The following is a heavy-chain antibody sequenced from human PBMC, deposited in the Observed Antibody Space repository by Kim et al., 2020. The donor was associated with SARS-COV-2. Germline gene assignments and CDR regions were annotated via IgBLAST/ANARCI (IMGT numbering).Heavy chain of an antibody. D-gene: IGHD6-25*01. J-gene: IGHJ4*02. CDR3: ASSRPRLQQMDY. Sequence: SETLSLTCAVYGGSFSGYYWSWIRQPPGKGLEWIGEINHSGSTNYNPSLKSRVTISVDTSKNQFSLKLSSVTAADTAVYYCASSRPRLQQMDYWGQGTLVTVSS. V-gene: IGHV4-34*01. CDR1: GGSFSGYY. CDR2: INHSGST.